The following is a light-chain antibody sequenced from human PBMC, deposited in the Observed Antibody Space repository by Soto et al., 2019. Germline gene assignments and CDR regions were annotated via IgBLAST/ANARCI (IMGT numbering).Light chain of an antibody. CDR1: QTVSNNY. CDR2: GSS. V-gene: IGKV3-20*01. J-gene: IGKJ2*01. CDR3: QQYGSSPPYT. Sequence: VVLTQSPGTLSLSPGERATLSCRASQTVSNNYLAWYQQKPGQAPRLLIFGSSDRATGIPDRFSGSGSGTDFTLTISRLELEDFAVYYCQQYGSSPPYTFGQGTKLEIK.